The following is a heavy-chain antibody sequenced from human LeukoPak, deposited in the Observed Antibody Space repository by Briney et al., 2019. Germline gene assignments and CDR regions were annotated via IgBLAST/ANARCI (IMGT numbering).Heavy chain of an antibody. V-gene: IGHV4-31*03. D-gene: IGHD3-3*01. J-gene: IGHJ5*02. Sequence: SETLSLTCTVSGDSISSGGYYWSWIRQHPGKGLEWIGYIYYSGSTYYNPSLKSRITISVDTSKNQFSLKLSSVTAADTAVYYCARVGVSITIFGVAHNWFDPWGQGTLVIVSS. CDR1: GDSISSGGYY. CDR3: ARVGVSITIFGVAHNWFDP. CDR2: IYYSGST.